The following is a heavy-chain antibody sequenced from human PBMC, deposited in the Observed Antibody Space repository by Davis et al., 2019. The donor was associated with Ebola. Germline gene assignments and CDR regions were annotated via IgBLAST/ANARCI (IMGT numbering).Heavy chain of an antibody. CDR1: GFTFSLYT. D-gene: IGHD4-17*01. Sequence: PAGTLTLSCAASGFTFSLYTMHWVRQDPGRGLEWVALISYAGNKKFYTDSVKGRFTISSDNSKNTLHLQMDSLRVEDTAIYYCAKDADEDDYGLFDYWGQVALVSVSS. CDR2: ISYAGNKK. J-gene: IGHJ4*02. CDR3: AKDADEDDYGLFDY. V-gene: IGHV3-30-3*01.